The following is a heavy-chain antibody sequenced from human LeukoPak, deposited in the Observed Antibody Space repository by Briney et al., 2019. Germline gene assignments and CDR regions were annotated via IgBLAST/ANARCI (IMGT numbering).Heavy chain of an antibody. V-gene: IGHV1-2*02. CDR2: INPNSGGT. CDR1: GYTFTDYY. CDR3: ARGGPREGYDILTGYYMVFDY. D-gene: IGHD3-9*01. Sequence: SEKVSYKASGYTFTDYYMHWVQQAPGQGLEWMGWINPNSGGTNYAQKFQGRVTMTRDTSISTAYMEMSRLRSDETVVYYCARGGPREGYDILTGYYMVFDYWGQGTLVTVSS. J-gene: IGHJ4*02.